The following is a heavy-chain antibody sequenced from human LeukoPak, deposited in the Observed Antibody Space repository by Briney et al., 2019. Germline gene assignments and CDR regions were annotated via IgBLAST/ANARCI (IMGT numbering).Heavy chain of an antibody. Sequence: PGGSLRLSCAASGFTFSSYWMSWVRQAPGKGLEWVANIKQAGSEKYYVDSVKGRFTISRDNAKNSLYLQMNSLRAEDTAVYYCARDRSPLYSDYRGYYFDYWGQGTLVTVSS. D-gene: IGHD4-11*01. J-gene: IGHJ4*02. CDR1: GFTFSSYW. V-gene: IGHV3-7*01. CDR3: ARDRSPLYSDYRGYYFDY. CDR2: IKQAGSEK.